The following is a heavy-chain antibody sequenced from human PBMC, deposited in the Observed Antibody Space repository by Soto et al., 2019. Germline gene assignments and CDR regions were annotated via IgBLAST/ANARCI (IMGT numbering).Heavy chain of an antibody. J-gene: IGHJ3*02. CDR2: ISSSSSYI. V-gene: IGHV3-21*01. CDR1: GFTFSSYS. Sequence: GGSLRLSCAASGFTFSSYSMNWVRQAPGKGLEWVSSISSSSSYIYYADSVKGRFTISRDNAKNSLYLQMNSLRAEDTAVYYSARDPPGEMAKISVVFDIWGQGTMVT. D-gene: IGHD5-12*01. CDR3: ARDPPGEMAKISVVFDI.